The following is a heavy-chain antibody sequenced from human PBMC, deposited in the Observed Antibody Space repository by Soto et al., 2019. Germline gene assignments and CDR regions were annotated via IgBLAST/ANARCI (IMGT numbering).Heavy chain of an antibody. CDR1: GFTFFTSA. D-gene: IGHD2-21*02. V-gene: IGHV1-58*01. CDR3: AADPYCGGDCYFDY. J-gene: IGHJ4*02. Sequence: SVKVSCKASGFTFFTSAVQWVRQARGQRLEWIGWIVVASGNTDYAQQFQERVTITRDMSTNAAYMELSSLRSEDTAVYYCAADPYCGGDCYFDYWGQGIMVTVSS. CDR2: IVVASGNT.